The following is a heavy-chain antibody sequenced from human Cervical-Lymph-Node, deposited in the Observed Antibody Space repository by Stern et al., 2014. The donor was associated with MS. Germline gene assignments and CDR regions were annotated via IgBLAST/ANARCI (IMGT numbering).Heavy chain of an antibody. D-gene: IGHD4-11*01. CDR3: ARYGSHSNSFDY. CDR2: IIPIFDTA. J-gene: IGHJ4*01. V-gene: IGHV1-69*01. CDR1: DGIISNNG. Sequence: VPLVESGAEVKKPGSSVRVSCKASDGIISNNGISWGRQAPGQGLDWMGGIIPIFDTATYAQKFQGRVTITADDSTNTAYMELDSLGSEDTAVYFCARYGSHSNSFDYWGQGTLVTVSS.